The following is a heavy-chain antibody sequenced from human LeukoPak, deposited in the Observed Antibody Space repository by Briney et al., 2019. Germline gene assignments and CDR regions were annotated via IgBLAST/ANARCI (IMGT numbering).Heavy chain of an antibody. CDR3: AKTRSIAAQIQYFGLDV. D-gene: IGHD6-6*01. CDR2: ISGSGGDT. J-gene: IGHJ6*02. Sequence: PGGSLRLSCAASGFTFSSYAMSWVRQAPGKGLEWVSAISGSGGDTDYADSVKGRFTISRDNSKNTLYMQMSSLRAEDTAVYYCAKTRSIAAQIQYFGLDVWGQGTTVTVSS. CDR1: GFTFSSYA. V-gene: IGHV3-23*01.